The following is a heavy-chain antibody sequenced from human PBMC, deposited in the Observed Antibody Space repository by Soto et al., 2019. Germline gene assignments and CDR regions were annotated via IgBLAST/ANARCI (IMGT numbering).Heavy chain of an antibody. J-gene: IGHJ6*04. CDR1: GYTLTELS. Sequence: GASVKVSCKVSGYTLTELSMHWVRQAPGKGLEWMGGFDPEDGETIYAQKFQGRVTMTEDTSTDTAYMELSSLRSEDTAVNYCATVGGDVGSSSRREYYGRHGCGKETTVTIGS. CDR2: FDPEDGET. D-gene: IGHD3-16*01. V-gene: IGHV1-24*01. CDR3: ATVGGDVGSSSRREYYGRHG.